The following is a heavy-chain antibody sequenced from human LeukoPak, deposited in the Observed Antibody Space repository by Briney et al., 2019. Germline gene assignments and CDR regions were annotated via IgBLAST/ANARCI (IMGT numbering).Heavy chain of an antibody. CDR2: INPSGGST. CDR3: ARRDGSGSYYPFDY. CDR1: GYTFTNYH. Sequence: ASVKVSCKASGYTFTNYHMNWVRQAPGQGLEWMGIINPSGGSTTNAQKFQGRVIMTRDMSTSTVYMELSSLRSEDTAVYYCARRDGSGSYYPFDYWGQGTLVTVSS. V-gene: IGHV1-46*01. J-gene: IGHJ4*02. D-gene: IGHD3-10*01.